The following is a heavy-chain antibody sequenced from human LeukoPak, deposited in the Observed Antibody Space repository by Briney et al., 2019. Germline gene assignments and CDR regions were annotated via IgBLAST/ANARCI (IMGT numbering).Heavy chain of an antibody. Sequence: GASVKVSCKASGYTFTGYYMHWVRQAPGQGLEWMGWINPSSGGTNYAQKLQGRVTMTTDTSTSTAYMELRSLRSDDTAVYYCARDPTPSEPAGYFDYWGQGTLVTVSS. CDR3: ARDPTPSEPAGYFDY. CDR2: INPSSGGT. J-gene: IGHJ4*02. V-gene: IGHV1-2*02. D-gene: IGHD1-14*01. CDR1: GYTFTGYY.